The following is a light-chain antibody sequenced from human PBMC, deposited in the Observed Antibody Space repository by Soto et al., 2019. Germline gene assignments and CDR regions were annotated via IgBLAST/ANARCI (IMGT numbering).Light chain of an antibody. Sequence: DIQMTQSPSTLSASVGDRVTITCRASQSISSWLAWYQQKPGKAPNVLIYDASTLESGVPSRFSGSGSGTEFTLTISSLQPDDFATYYCQQYNSYSWTFGQGTKVEIK. CDR3: QQYNSYSWT. V-gene: IGKV1-5*01. CDR1: QSISSW. CDR2: DAS. J-gene: IGKJ1*01.